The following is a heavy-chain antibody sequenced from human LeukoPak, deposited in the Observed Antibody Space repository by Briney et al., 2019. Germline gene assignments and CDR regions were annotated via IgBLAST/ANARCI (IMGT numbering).Heavy chain of an antibody. Sequence: SETLSLTCTVSGGSISSGGYYWSWIRQPPGKGLEWIGYIYHSGSTYYNPSLKSRVTISVDRSKNQFSLKLSSVIAADTAVYYCARERRGGSGPFDYWGQGTLVTVSS. CDR1: GGSISSGGYY. D-gene: IGHD3-16*01. V-gene: IGHV4-30-2*01. J-gene: IGHJ4*02. CDR3: ARERRGGSGPFDY. CDR2: IYHSGST.